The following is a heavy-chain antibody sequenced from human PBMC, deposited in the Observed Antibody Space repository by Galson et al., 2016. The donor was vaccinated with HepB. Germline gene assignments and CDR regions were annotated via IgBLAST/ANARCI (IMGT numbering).Heavy chain of an antibody. CDR1: GYSFSSYW. CDR3: ARRPGYPWYAFDI. V-gene: IGHV5-10-1*01. D-gene: IGHD5-18*01. CDR2: IDPSDSDT. J-gene: IGHJ3*02. Sequence: QSGAEVKKPGESLRISCRGSGYSFSSYWISWVRQMPGKGLEWMGKIDPSDSDTTYSPSSQGHVTISADKSTSTAYLQWSGLKSSDTAMYYCARRPGYPWYAFDIWGQGTMVTVSA.